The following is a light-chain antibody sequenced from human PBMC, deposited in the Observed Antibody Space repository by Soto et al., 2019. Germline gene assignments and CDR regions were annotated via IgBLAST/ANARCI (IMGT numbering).Light chain of an antibody. Sequence: EIVITKSPATLSVSPGERATLSCRASQTVSSNLAWYQQKPGQAPRLLIYDASTRATGIPVRFRGSGSGTEFTLTISSLQSEDLAVYYCQQYNNWPTWTFGQGTKVDIK. CDR3: QQYNNWPTWT. J-gene: IGKJ1*01. CDR1: QTVSSN. CDR2: DAS. V-gene: IGKV3-15*01.